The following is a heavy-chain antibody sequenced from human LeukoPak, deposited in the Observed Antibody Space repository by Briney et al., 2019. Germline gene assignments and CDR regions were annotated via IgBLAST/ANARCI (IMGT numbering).Heavy chain of an antibody. Sequence: PGGSLRLSCAASGFTFSSYSMNWVRQAPGEGLEWVSSISSSSSYIYYADSVKGRFTISRDNAKNSLYLQMNSLRAEDTAVYYCARAPRGVGAYFDYWGQGTLVTVSS. CDR1: GFTFSSYS. J-gene: IGHJ4*02. D-gene: IGHD1-26*01. V-gene: IGHV3-21*01. CDR3: ARAPRGVGAYFDY. CDR2: ISSSSSYI.